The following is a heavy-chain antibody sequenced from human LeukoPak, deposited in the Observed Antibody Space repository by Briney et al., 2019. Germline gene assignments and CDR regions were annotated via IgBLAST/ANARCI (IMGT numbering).Heavy chain of an antibody. Sequence: SGPTLVNPTQTLTLTCTLSGFSLSTSGMCVGWIRRPPGKALEWLARIGWDGDKHYRPSLKTRLTISKDTSKNQVVLTMTNMDPVDTATYYCARIVAAAGNGFDTWGQGTLVTVSS. V-gene: IGHV2-70*11. CDR1: GFSLSTSGMC. J-gene: IGHJ5*02. CDR3: ARIVAAAGNGFDT. D-gene: IGHD6-13*01. CDR2: IGWDGDK.